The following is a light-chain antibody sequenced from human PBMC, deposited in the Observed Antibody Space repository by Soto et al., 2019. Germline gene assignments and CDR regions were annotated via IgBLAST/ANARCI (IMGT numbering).Light chain of an antibody. Sequence: QSALTQTTSVSASPGPSITISCTGISSDIDDDNFVSWYQQRPGKAPRLIIYEVNYRPLVVSDRFSGSKSGNTASLIISGVQAEDEADYYCSKSYRKTNTLVVGGGTKLAVL. J-gene: IGLJ3*02. V-gene: IGLV2-14*01. CDR1: SSDIDDDNF. CDR3: SKSYRKTNTLV. CDR2: EVN.